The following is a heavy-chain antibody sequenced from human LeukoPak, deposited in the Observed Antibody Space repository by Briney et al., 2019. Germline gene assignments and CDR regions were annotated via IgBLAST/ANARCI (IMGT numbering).Heavy chain of an antibody. J-gene: IGHJ4*02. CDR3: ARASRDFWSGSKGYFDY. CDR1: GGSFSGYY. Sequence: SETPSLTCAVYGGSFSGYYWSWIRQPPGKGLEWIGYIYYSGSTNYNPSLKSRVTISVDTSKNQFSLKLSSVTAADTAGYYCARASRDFWSGSKGYFDYWGQGTLVTVSS. V-gene: IGHV4-59*01. D-gene: IGHD3-3*01. CDR2: IYYSGST.